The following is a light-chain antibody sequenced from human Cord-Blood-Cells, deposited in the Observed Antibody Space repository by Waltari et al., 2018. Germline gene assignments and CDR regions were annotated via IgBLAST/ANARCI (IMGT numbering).Light chain of an antibody. V-gene: IGKV1-12*01. CDR2: AAS. J-gene: IGKJ5*01. CDR3: QQANSFPIP. Sequence: DIQMTQSPSSVSASVGDRVTITCRASQGIRSWLAWYQQKPGKAPTLLIYAASSLQSGAPSRFSGSASGTDFTLTISSLQPEDFATYYCQQANSFPIPFGQGTRLEIK. CDR1: QGIRSW.